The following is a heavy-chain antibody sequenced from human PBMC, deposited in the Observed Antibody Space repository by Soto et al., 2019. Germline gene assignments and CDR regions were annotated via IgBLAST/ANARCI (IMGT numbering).Heavy chain of an antibody. CDR3: ARGRGLFADY. CDR2: ISSSGSTI. D-gene: IGHD5-12*01. V-gene: IGHV3-48*03. J-gene: IGHJ4*02. CDR1: GFTFSNYE. Sequence: GGSLRLSCAASGFTFSNYEMNWVRQAPGKGLEWVSSISSSGSTIYYADSVRGRFTISRDNAKNSLYLQMNSLRAEDTAVYYCARGRGLFADYWGQGTLVTVSS.